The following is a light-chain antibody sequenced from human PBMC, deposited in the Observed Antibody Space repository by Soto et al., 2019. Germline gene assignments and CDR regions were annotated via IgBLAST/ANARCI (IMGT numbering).Light chain of an antibody. J-gene: IGLJ2*01. CDR1: SSNIQNNI. CDR2: NTN. V-gene: IGLV1-44*01. CDR3: AAWDDSLNGVV. Sequence: QSVLTQPPSASGTPGQGVTISCSGSSSNIQNNIVNWCQQLPVTAPKLLIYNTNQRPSAVPDLFSGSKSGTSASLAISGLPSEDEADYFCAAWDDSLNGVVFGGGTKVTVL.